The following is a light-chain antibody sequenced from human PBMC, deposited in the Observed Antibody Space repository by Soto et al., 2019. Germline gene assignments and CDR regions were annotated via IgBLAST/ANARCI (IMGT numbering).Light chain of an antibody. V-gene: IGKV2-30*01. CDR2: KVS. Sequence: DVVMTQSPLSLPVTLGQPASISCRSSQSLVYSDGNTYLNWFQQRPGQSPRRLISKVSNRDSGVLDRFSGRGSGTDFTLKISRVEAEDVGVYYCMQGTHWHPFFVKGTKLEIK. CDR1: QSLVYSDGNTY. CDR3: MQGTHWHPF. J-gene: IGKJ2*01.